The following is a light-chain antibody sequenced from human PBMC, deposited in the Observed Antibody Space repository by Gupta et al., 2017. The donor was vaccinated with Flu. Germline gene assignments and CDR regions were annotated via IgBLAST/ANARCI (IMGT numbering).Light chain of an antibody. CDR1: SSDVGGYNV. V-gene: IGLV2-14*03. CDR2: DVN. CDR3: TSYTRARTRV. J-gene: IGLJ1*01. Sequence: SSDVGGYNVVSWYQHQPGAAPRLIIHDVNVRPSGISNRFSGSKSGNTASLTISGLQAEDEGDFYCTSYTRARTRVFGTGTRVTVL.